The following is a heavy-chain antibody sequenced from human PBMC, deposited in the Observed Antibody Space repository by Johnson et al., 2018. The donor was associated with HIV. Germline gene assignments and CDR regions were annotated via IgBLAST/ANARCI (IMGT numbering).Heavy chain of an antibody. V-gene: IGHV3-30*02. CDR3: ARGEEMATILI. D-gene: IGHD5-24*01. J-gene: IGHJ3*02. CDR2: IQSDGDNK. Sequence: QVQLVESGGGVVQPGGSLRLSCAASGFTFSNYGMHWVRQAPGKGPEWVAFIQSDGDNKYYADSVKGRFTISRDMSKNTLYLQMNSLRPDDSALYYCARGEEMATILIWGQGTMVTVSS. CDR1: GFTFSNYG.